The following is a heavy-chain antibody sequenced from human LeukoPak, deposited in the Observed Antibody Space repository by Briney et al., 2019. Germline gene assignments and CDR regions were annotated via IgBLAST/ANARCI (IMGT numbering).Heavy chain of an antibody. CDR1: GFTFSSYA. CDR3: AKSMSTVTTSPF. V-gene: IGHV3-23*01. Sequence: GGSLRLSCAASGFTFSSYAMSWVRQAPGKGLEWVSTIGSTGSSTYYTDSVKGRFTISRDNSKNTLYLQINGLRADDTAVYYCAKSMSTVTTSPFWGQGTLVIVSS. D-gene: IGHD4-17*01. CDR2: IGSTGSST. J-gene: IGHJ4*02.